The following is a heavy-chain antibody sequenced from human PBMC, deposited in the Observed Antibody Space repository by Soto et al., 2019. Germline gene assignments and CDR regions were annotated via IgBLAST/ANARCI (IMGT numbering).Heavy chain of an antibody. CDR3: ARVSAMVNFVFDP. Sequence: GGSLRLSCAASGFTFSSYAMHWVRQAPGKGLEWVAVISYVGSNKYYADSVKGRFTISRDNSKNTLYLQMNSLRSDDTAVYYCARVSAMVNFVFDPWGQGTLVTVSS. CDR1: GFTFSSYA. V-gene: IGHV3-30-3*01. CDR2: ISYVGSNK. D-gene: IGHD5-18*01. J-gene: IGHJ5*02.